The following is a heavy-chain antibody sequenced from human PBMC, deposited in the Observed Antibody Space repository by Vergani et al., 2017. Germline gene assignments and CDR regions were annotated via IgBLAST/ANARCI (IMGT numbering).Heavy chain of an antibody. V-gene: IGHV3-30-3*01. CDR1: GFTFSSYA. CDR2: ISYDGSNK. J-gene: IGHJ2*01. CDR3: ARVPDGSWYWVSWYFDL. Sequence: QVQLVESGGGVVQPGRSLRLSCAASGFTFSSYAMYWVCQAPGKGLEWVAVISYDGSNKYYADSVKGRFTISRDNSKNTLYLQMNSLRAEDTAVYYCARVPDGSWYWVSWYFDLWGRGTLVTVSS. D-gene: IGHD6-13*01.